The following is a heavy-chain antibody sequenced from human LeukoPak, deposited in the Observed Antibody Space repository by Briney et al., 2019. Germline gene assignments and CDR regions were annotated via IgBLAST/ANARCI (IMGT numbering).Heavy chain of an antibody. CDR3: AKEGRSSTPGY. V-gene: IGHV3-21*01. CDR2: ISSSSSSI. D-gene: IGHD6-13*01. J-gene: IGHJ4*02. CDR1: GFTFSSST. Sequence: GGSLRLSCAASGFTFSSSTMDWVRQAPGKGLEWVSSISSSSSSIYYAASVKGRFTISRDNAKNSLYLQMNSLRAEDTAVYYCAKEGRSSTPGYWGQGTLVTVSS.